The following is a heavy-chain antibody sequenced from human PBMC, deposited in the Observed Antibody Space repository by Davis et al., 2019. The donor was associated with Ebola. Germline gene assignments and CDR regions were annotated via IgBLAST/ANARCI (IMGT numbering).Heavy chain of an antibody. Sequence: PGGPLRLSCTVSGGPINSNTFYWGWIRQSPGKGLEWIGRIYYSGATDYTASLKSRVTLSVDRSKNQFSLRLSSVSAADTAVYYCARLGYSSSFMDVWGTGTTVIVSS. CDR3: ARLGYSSSFMDV. CDR1: GGPINSNTFY. J-gene: IGHJ6*03. D-gene: IGHD6-19*01. CDR2: IYYSGAT. V-gene: IGHV4-39*07.